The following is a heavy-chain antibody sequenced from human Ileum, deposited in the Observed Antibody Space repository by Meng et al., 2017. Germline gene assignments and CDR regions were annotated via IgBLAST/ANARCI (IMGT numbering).Heavy chain of an antibody. J-gene: IGHJ4*02. D-gene: IGHD3-16*02. CDR3: ASLGLSNIPN. CDR2: IIPVFGAV. CDR1: GGTFNSHA. V-gene: IGHV1-69*01. Sequence: QVQLVQSGAEVKKPGSSVKVSCKASGGTFNSHAVSWVRQAPGQGLEWMGGIIPVFGAVTYAPKFQGRVTITADDSAYMELSSLRSEDTAVYYCASLGLSNIPNWGQGTLVTFSS.